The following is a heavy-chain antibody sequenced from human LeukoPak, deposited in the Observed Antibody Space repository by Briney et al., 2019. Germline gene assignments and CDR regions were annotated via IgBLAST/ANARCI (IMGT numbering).Heavy chain of an antibody. CDR3: ARDPGAEVDY. CDR2: INHSGST. V-gene: IGHV4-34*01. CDR1: GGSFSGYY. D-gene: IGHD6-19*01. Sequence: SETLSLTCAVYGGSFSGYYWSWIRQPPGKGLEWIGEINHSGSTNYNPSLKSRVTISVDTSKNQFSLKLSSVTAADTAVYYCARDPGAEVDYRGQGTLVTVSS. J-gene: IGHJ4*02.